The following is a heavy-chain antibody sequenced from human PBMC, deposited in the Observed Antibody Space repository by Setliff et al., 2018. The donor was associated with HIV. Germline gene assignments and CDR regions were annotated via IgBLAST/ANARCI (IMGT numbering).Heavy chain of an antibody. D-gene: IGHD3-22*01. Sequence: GASVKVSCKVSGYSLTDLSIHWVRQAPGKGLEWMGGFDPEDGETVYAQKLQGRVTMTEDTSTDTAHMELSSLRSEDTAMYYCATIRAYYYDSSGQEYFQYWGHGTLVTVS. J-gene: IGHJ1*01. CDR3: ATIRAYYYDSSGQEYFQY. CDR1: GYSLTDLS. CDR2: FDPEDGET. V-gene: IGHV1-24*01.